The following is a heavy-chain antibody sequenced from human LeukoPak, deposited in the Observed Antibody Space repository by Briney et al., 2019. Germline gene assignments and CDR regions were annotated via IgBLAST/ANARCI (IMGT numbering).Heavy chain of an antibody. J-gene: IGHJ4*02. CDR2: IYYSGNT. CDR1: GVSISSSNSY. D-gene: IGHD3/OR15-3a*01. V-gene: IGHV4-39*02. CDR3: ARETGSGLFILP. Sequence: SETLSLTCTVSGVSISSSNSYWGWIRQPPGKGLEWIGSIYYSGNTYYNASLKSQVSISIDTSKNQFSLRLTPVTAADTAVYYCARETGSGLFILPGGQGTLVTVSS.